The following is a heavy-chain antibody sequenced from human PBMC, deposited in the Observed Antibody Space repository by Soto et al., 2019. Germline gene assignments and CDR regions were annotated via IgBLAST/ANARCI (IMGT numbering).Heavy chain of an antibody. V-gene: IGHV3-33*01. CDR2: IWYDGSNK. Sequence: GGSLRLSCAASGFTFSSYGMHWVRQAPGKGLEWVAVIWYDGSNKYYADSVKGRFTISRDNSKNTLYLQMNSLRAEDTAVYYCARDQDLRVVAATPIGFDAFDIWGQGTMVTVSS. J-gene: IGHJ3*02. CDR3: ARDQDLRVVAATPIGFDAFDI. CDR1: GFTFSSYG. D-gene: IGHD2-15*01.